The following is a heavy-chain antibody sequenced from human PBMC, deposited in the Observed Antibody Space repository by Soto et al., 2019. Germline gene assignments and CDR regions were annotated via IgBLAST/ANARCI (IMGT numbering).Heavy chain of an antibody. CDR1: GGSITDYY. CDR2: FSYVRGT. D-gene: IGHD3-16*01. Sequence: SETLSLTCTVSGGSITDYYWSWIRQPPGKGLEWIGYFSYVRGTNNSPSLKSRATISGDTSKNQLSLNLSSVTSADTAVYYCARVGGINWFDPWGQGTLVTVSS. J-gene: IGHJ5*02. V-gene: IGHV4-59*12. CDR3: ARVGGINWFDP.